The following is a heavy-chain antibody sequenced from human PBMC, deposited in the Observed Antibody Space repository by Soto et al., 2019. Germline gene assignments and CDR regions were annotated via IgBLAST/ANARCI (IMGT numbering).Heavy chain of an antibody. Sequence: ASVKVSCKASGYTFTSYGISWVRQAPGQGLEWMGWISAYNGNTNYAQKLQGRVTMTTDTSTSTAYMELRSLGSDDTAVYYCAREEPYYDFWSGYRGPFDYWGQGNLVTVSS. CDR1: GYTFTSYG. V-gene: IGHV1-18*01. D-gene: IGHD3-3*01. CDR2: ISAYNGNT. J-gene: IGHJ4*02. CDR3: AREEPYYDFWSGYRGPFDY.